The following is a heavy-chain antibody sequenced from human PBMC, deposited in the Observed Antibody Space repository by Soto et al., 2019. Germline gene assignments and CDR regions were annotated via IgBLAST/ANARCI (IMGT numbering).Heavy chain of an antibody. D-gene: IGHD2-2*01. J-gene: IGHJ4*02. CDR1: GYTFTSYG. V-gene: IGHV1-18*01. CDR3: ARANLAHIVAVPAAWDY. CDR2: ISAYNGNT. Sequence: ASVKVSCKASGYTFTSYGISWVRQAPGQGLEWMGWISAYNGNTNYAQKLQGRVTMTTDTSTSTAYMELRSLRSDDTAVYYCARANLAHIVAVPAAWDYWGQGTLVTVSS.